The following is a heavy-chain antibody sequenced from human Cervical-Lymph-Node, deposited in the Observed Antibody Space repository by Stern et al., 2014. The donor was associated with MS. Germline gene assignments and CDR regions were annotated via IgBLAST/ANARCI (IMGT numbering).Heavy chain of an antibody. Sequence: VQLEDSGGGVVQPGRSLRLSCAASGFTFSSSGMHWVRQAPGKGLEWLAIIWYDGSNGYYADSVKGRFTISRDNSKNTLYLQMNSLRADDTAVYYCAREGGNTAEYFQHWGQGTLVTVSS. D-gene: IGHD4-23*01. CDR1: GFTFSSSG. CDR3: AREGGNTAEYFQH. V-gene: IGHV3-33*01. J-gene: IGHJ1*01. CDR2: IWYDGSNG.